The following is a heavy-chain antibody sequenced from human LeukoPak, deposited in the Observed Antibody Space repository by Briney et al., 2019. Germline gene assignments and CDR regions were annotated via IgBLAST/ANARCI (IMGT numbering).Heavy chain of an antibody. CDR1: GGSISSYY. CDR3: ARAPEWLLGYDAFDI. J-gene: IGHJ3*02. Sequence: PSETLSLTCTVSGGSISSYYWSWIRQPPGKGLEWIGYIYYSGSTNYNPSLKSRVTISVDTSKNHFSLKLSSVTAADTAVYYCARAPEWLLGYDAFDIWGQGTMVTVSS. D-gene: IGHD3-3*01. CDR2: IYYSGST. V-gene: IGHV4-59*01.